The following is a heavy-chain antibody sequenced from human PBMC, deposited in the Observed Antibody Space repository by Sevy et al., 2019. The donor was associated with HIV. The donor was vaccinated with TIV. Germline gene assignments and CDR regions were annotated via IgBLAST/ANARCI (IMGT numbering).Heavy chain of an antibody. D-gene: IGHD3-3*01. CDR3: ARAGNYDFWSGYYHGMDV. J-gene: IGHJ6*02. CDR1: GYTFTGYY. CDR2: INPNSGGT. Sequence: ASVKVSCKASGYTFTGYYMHWVRQAPGQGLEWMGWINPNSGGTNYAQKFQGRVTMTRDTSISTAYMELSRLRSDDTAGYYCARAGNYDFWSGYYHGMDVWGQGTTVTVSS. V-gene: IGHV1-2*02.